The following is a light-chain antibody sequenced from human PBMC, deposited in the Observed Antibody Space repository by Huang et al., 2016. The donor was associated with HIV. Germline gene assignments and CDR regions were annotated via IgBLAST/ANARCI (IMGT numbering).Light chain of an antibody. J-gene: IGKJ1*01. CDR1: QSVGSN. CDR2: YAS. CDR3: QQYNTWPRT. V-gene: IGKV3-15*01. Sequence: EIVMTQSPATLSVSPGERATLSCRASQSVGSNLAWYQQKPGQAPRRLIYYASSRATGIPARVSGSGSGTEFTLTISSLQSEDFAVYYCQQYNTWPRTFGQGTRVEIK.